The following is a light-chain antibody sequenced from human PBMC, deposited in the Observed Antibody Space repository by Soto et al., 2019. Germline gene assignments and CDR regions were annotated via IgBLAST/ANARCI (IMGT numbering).Light chain of an antibody. J-gene: IGKJ1*01. V-gene: IGKV3-20*01. CDR3: QQYGSSPTWT. CDR2: GAS. Sequence: EIVLTQSPGIMSLSPGERATLSCRASQSLSTNLAWYQQKPGQAPRLLIYGASTRATGIPDRFSGSGSGTDFTLTISRLEPEDSAVYYCQQYGSSPTWTFGQGTKVDIK. CDR1: QSLSTN.